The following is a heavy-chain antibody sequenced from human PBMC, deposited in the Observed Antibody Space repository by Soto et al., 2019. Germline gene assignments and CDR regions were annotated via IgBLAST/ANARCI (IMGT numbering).Heavy chain of an antibody. CDR1: GGSVSSGSYY. D-gene: IGHD3-22*01. CDR2: IYYSGST. CDR3: ARGKLSSGPRSPFDP. Sequence: SETLSLTCTVSGGSVSSGSYYWSWIRQPPGKGLEWIGYIYYSGSTNYNPSLKSRVTISVDTSKNQFSLKLSSVTAADTAVYYCARGKLSSGPRSPFDPWGQGTLVTAPQ. J-gene: IGHJ5*02. V-gene: IGHV4-61*01.